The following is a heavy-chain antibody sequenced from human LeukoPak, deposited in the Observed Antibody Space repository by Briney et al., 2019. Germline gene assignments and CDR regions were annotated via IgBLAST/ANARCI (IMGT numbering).Heavy chain of an antibody. CDR3: ARDPGRYFDY. Sequence: GGSLRLSCAASGFTFSSYGMHWVRQAPGKGLEWVAVISYDGSNKYYADSVKGRFTISRDNSKNTLYLQMNSLRAEDTAVYYCARDPGRYFDYWGQGTLVTVSS. V-gene: IGHV3-30*03. J-gene: IGHJ4*02. CDR1: GFTFSSYG. CDR2: ISYDGSNK.